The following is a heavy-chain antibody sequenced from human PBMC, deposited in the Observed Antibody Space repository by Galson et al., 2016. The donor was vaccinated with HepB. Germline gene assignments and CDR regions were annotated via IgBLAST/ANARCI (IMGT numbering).Heavy chain of an antibody. J-gene: IGHJ6*03. V-gene: IGHV1-46*01. CDR1: GYTFTYYS. D-gene: IGHD3-3*01. Sequence: SVKVSCKASGYTFTYYSIHWVRQAPGQGLEWMGISNPRDGSTTYAQKFQGRFTVASDTPTRTLYMELSSLSSEDTAVYYWAGDSRGGVVMLLDHYYMDVWGEGTTVTVSS. CDR2: SNPRDGST. CDR3: AGDSRGGVVMLLDHYYMDV.